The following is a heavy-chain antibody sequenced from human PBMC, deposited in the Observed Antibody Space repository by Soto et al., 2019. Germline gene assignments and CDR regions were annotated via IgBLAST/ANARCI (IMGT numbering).Heavy chain of an antibody. V-gene: IGHV3-7*01. CDR1: GFTFGSYW. CDR2: IKMDASEK. Sequence: EVQLVESGGGLVQPGGSLRLSCAASGFTFGSYWMSWVRQAPGKGLEWLATIKMDASEKKYVDSVKGRLTMSRDNAKNSLYLKMDSLRAEDTAVYYCAIDSGYGSGASVNRYLDYWGHGTLVTVSS. J-gene: IGHJ4*01. CDR3: AIDSGYGSGASVNRYLDY. D-gene: IGHD3-10*01.